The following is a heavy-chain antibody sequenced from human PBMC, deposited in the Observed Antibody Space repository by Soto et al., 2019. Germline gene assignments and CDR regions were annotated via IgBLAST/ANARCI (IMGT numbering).Heavy chain of an antibody. CDR3: AMVDNYVTPPPQDV. V-gene: IGHV1-18*01. Sequence: QVQLVQSGDEVRKPGSSVKVSCKASGYIFVNYGIAWVRQAPGQGLEWMGWIRPYNGNTHYASKVQCRLTMTTDTSTSQAYMHLGSLTSDDTAVYYCAMVDNYVTPPPQDVWGQGTTVTVSS. J-gene: IGHJ6*02. D-gene: IGHD3-16*01. CDR2: IRPYNGNT. CDR1: GYIFVNYG.